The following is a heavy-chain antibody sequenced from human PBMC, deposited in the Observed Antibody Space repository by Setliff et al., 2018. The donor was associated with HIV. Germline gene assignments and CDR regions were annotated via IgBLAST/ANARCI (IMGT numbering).Heavy chain of an antibody. J-gene: IGHJ4*01. D-gene: IGHD6-19*01. CDR2: IYTSGST. CDR3: ARNQGDSSGWYAGDY. CDR1: GGSISNYY. Sequence: SETLSLTCTVSGGSISNYYWSWIRQPPGKGLEWIGYIYTSGSTNYNPSLKSRVTISVDTSKNQFSLKLSSVTAADTAVYYCARNQGDSSGWYAGDYWGHGTLVTVSS. V-gene: IGHV4-4*09.